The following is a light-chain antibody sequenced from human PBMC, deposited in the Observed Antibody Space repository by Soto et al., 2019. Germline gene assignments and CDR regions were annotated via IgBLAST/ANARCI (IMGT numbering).Light chain of an antibody. J-gene: IGKJ1*01. CDR3: MQGTHWPRT. CDR2: KVS. CDR1: QSLVHSDGIAY. V-gene: IGKV2-30*02. Sequence: DVVMTQSPLSLPVTLGQPASISCRSNQSLVHSDGIAYFSWFQQRPGRSPRRLIYKVSNRDSGVPARFSGSGSGTDFALKISRVEAEDVGVYYCMQGTHWPRTFGQGTKWIS.